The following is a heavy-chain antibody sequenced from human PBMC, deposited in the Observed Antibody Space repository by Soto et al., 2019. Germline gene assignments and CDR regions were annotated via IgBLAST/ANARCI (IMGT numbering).Heavy chain of an antibody. CDR3: ARGYGAVTFDY. D-gene: IGHD4-17*01. CDR2: INHSGST. J-gene: IGHJ4*02. CDR1: GGSCSGYY. V-gene: IGHV4-34*01. Sequence: ETLSLTCAVYGGSCSGYYWSWIRQPPGKGLEWIGEINHSGSTNYNPSLKSRVTISVDTSKNQFSLKLSSVTAADTAVYYCARGYGAVTFDYWGQGTLVTVSS.